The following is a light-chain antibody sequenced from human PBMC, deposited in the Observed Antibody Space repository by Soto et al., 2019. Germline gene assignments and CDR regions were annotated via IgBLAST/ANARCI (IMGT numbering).Light chain of an antibody. J-gene: IGLJ2*01. CDR2: DVS. V-gene: IGLV2-14*01. CDR3: SSYTSSSNTPVV. CDR1: RSNVGGYNS. Sequence: QSALTQPASVSGSPGQTITISCTGTRSNVGGYNSVSWYQQHPGKAPKLMIYDVSDRPSGVSNRFSGSKSGNTASLTISGLQAEDEADYYCSSYTSSSNTPVVFGGGTKGTVL.